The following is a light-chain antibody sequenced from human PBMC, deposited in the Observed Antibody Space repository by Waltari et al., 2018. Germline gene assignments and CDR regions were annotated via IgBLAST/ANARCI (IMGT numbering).Light chain of an antibody. V-gene: IGKV3-11*01. J-gene: IGKJ5*01. CDR1: QSVSSY. Sequence: EIVLTQFPATLSSSPGERATLSCRASQSVSSYLVWYQQKPGQTPRLVIYDASTRAPGIPARFSGSGSGTDFTLTISSLDPEDFAVYYCHQRSNWPITFGQGTRLEIK. CDR2: DAS. CDR3: HQRSNWPIT.